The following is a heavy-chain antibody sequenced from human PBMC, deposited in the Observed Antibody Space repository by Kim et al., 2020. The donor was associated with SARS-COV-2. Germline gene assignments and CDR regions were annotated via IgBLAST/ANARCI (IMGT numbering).Heavy chain of an antibody. D-gene: IGHD1-26*01. Sequence: GGSLRLSCAASGFTFSSYAMSWVRQAPGKGLEWVSAISGSGGSTYYADSVKGRFTISRDNSKNTLYLQMNSLRAEDTAVYYCAKGIVGGGSRGVGFDYWGQGTLVTVSS. CDR1: GFTFSSYA. V-gene: IGHV3-23*01. J-gene: IGHJ4*02. CDR3: AKGIVGGGSRGVGFDY. CDR2: ISGSGGST.